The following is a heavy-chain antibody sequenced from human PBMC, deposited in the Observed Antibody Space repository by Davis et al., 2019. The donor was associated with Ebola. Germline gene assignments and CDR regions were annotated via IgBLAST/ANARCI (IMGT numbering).Heavy chain of an antibody. CDR1: GFTFSSYE. V-gene: IGHV3-48*03. CDR2: ISSSGSTI. J-gene: IGHJ4*02. D-gene: IGHD1-14*01. Sequence: GGSLRLSCAASGFTFSSYEMNWVRQAPGKGLEWVSYISSSGSTIYYADSVKGRFTISRDNAKNSLYLQMNSLKTEDTAVYYCTSTWSTIYCWGQGTLVTVSS. CDR3: TSTWSTIYC.